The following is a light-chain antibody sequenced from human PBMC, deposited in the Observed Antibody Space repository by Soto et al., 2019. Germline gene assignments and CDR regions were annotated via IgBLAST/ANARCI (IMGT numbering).Light chain of an antibody. V-gene: IGLV1-40*01. CDR2: GNT. Sequence: QSALTQPPSVSGAPGQRVTISCTGSSSNIGAGYDVHWYQQLPGRAPKLLIYGNTNRPSGVPDRFSGSKSGTSASLAITGLQSDDEADYYCLYFDSSLSVVFGGGTKLTVL. J-gene: IGLJ2*01. CDR1: SSNIGAGYD. CDR3: LYFDSSLSVV.